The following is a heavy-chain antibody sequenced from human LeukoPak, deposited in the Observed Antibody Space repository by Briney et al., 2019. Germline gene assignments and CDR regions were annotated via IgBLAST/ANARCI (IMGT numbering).Heavy chain of an antibody. CDR3: ARVAGWIRLPFDY. CDR1: GFTFSSYA. V-gene: IGHV3-30-3*01. Sequence: GGSLRLSCAASGFTFSSYAMHWVRQAPGKGLEWVAVISYDGSNKYYADSVKGRFTISRDNSKNTLYLQMNSLRAEDTAVYYCARVAGWIRLPFDYWGQGTLVTVSS. CDR2: ISYDGSNK. J-gene: IGHJ4*02. D-gene: IGHD5-18*01.